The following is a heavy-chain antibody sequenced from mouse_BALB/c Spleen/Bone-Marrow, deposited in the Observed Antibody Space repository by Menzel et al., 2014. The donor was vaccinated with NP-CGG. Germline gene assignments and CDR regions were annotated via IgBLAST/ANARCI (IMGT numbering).Heavy chain of an antibody. CDR1: GFTFSSFG. Sequence: DVHLVESGGGLVQPGGSRKLSCAASGFTFSSFGMHWVRQAPEKGLEWVAYISSGSSTIYYADTVKGRFTISRDNPKNPLFLQMTSLRSEDTAMYYCARGGNYAWFAYWGQGTLVTVSA. J-gene: IGHJ3*01. CDR2: ISSGSSTI. CDR3: ARGGNYAWFAY. D-gene: IGHD2-1*01. V-gene: IGHV5-17*02.